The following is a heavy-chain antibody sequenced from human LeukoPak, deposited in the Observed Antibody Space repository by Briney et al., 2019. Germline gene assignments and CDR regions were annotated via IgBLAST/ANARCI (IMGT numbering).Heavy chain of an antibody. V-gene: IGHV3-33*01. D-gene: IGHD2-15*01. CDR2: IWSDGNIK. CDR3: ARDTPEGYYYYYYGMDV. Sequence: GGSLRLSCAASGITFSSYGMHWVRQAPGKGLEWVAVIWSDGNIKYYADSVKGRFTISRDNSKNTLYLQMDNLRAEDTAVYYCARDTPEGYYYYYYGMDVWGQGTTVTVSS. J-gene: IGHJ6*02. CDR1: GITFSSYG.